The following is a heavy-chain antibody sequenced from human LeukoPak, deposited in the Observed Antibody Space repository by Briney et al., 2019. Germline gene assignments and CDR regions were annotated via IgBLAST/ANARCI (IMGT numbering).Heavy chain of an antibody. CDR1: GYSISSGYY. J-gene: IGHJ3*02. CDR3: ARGYCSGGSCCHIKGAFDI. V-gene: IGHV4-38-2*01. D-gene: IGHD2-15*01. Sequence: SETLSLTCAVSGYSISSGYYWGWIRQPPGKGLEWIGSIYHSGSTYYNPSLKSRVTISVDTSKNQFSLKLSSVTAADTAVYYCARGYCSGGSCCHIKGAFDIWGQGTMVTVSS. CDR2: IYHSGST.